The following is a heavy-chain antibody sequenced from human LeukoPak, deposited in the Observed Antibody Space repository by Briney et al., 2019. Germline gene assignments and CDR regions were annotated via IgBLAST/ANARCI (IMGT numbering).Heavy chain of an antibody. CDR1: GDSFSSGSYY. CDR3: ARGPHYYDSSGTPLII. Sequence: SETLSLTCTVSGDSFSSGSYYWSWIRQSAGKGLEWIGYIYYSGSTNYNPSLKSRVTISVDTSKNQFSLKLSSVTAADTAVYYCARGPHYYDSSGTPLIIWGQGTMVTVSS. D-gene: IGHD3-22*01. V-gene: IGHV4-61*10. CDR2: IYYSGST. J-gene: IGHJ3*02.